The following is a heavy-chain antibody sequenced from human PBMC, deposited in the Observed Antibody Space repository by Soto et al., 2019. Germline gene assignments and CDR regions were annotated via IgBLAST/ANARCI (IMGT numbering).Heavy chain of an antibody. CDR2: MFHSGRT. Sequence: PSETLYLTCSVSGGSISSSNDYWGWIRQPPGKGLEWLGSMFHSGRTYHNPSLKSRVSISVDTSRNLFSLQLSSVTAADTAVYYCARDKITGLFDYWGQGTLVTVSS. J-gene: IGHJ4*02. CDR3: ARDKITGLFDY. V-gene: IGHV4-39*02. CDR1: GGSISSSNDY. D-gene: IGHD2-8*02.